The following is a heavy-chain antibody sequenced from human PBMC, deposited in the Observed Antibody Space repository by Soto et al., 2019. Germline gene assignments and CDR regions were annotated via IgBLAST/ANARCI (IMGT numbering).Heavy chain of an antibody. J-gene: IGHJ6*02. V-gene: IGHV4-59*08. CDR3: ARVPFCSGGSCYPTKYYYYYYGMDV. CDR2: IYYSGST. Sequence: SETLSLTCTVSGGSISSYYWSWIRQPPGKGLEWIGYIYYSGSTYYNPSLKSRVTISVDTSKNQFSLKLSSVTAADTAVYYCARVPFCSGGSCYPTKYYYYYYGMDVWGQGTTLTVSS. D-gene: IGHD2-15*01. CDR1: GGSISSYY.